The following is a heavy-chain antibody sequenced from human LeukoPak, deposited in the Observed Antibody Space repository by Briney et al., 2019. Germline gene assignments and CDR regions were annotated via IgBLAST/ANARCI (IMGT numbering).Heavy chain of an antibody. V-gene: IGHV4-34*01. D-gene: IGHD3-16*02. CDR1: GGSLSGYY. Sequence: SETLSLTCAVYGGSLSGYYWSWVRQPPGKGLEWIGEINHSGSTNYSPSLKSRVTISVDTSKNQFSLKLSSVTAADTAVYYCARRRLGILWGSYRYPPYYFDYWGQGTLVTVSS. CDR2: INHSGST. CDR3: ARRRLGILWGSYRYPPYYFDY. J-gene: IGHJ4*02.